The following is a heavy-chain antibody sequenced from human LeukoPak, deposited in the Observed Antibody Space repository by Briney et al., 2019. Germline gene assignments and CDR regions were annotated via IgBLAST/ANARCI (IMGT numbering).Heavy chain of an antibody. Sequence: ASVKVSCKASGYTFTGYYMHWVRQAPGQGLEWMGRINPNSGGTNYAQKFQGRVTMTRDTSISTAYMEPSRLRSDDTAVYYCARGNYDSSGRHFDYWGQGTLVTVSS. CDR3: ARGNYDSSGRHFDY. D-gene: IGHD3-22*01. CDR1: GYTFTGYY. CDR2: INPNSGGT. J-gene: IGHJ4*02. V-gene: IGHV1-2*06.